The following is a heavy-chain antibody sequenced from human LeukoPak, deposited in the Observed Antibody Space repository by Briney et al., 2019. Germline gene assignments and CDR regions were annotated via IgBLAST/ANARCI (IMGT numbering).Heavy chain of an antibody. CDR1: GYTFTSYY. Sequence: ASVKVSCKASGYTFTSYYMHWVRQAPGQGLEWMGIINPSGGSTSYAQKFQGRVTMTRNTSISTAYMELSSLRSEDTAVYYCARSDGYGLVGIWGQGTMVTVSS. J-gene: IGHJ3*02. CDR2: INPSGGST. D-gene: IGHD3-10*01. V-gene: IGHV1-46*01. CDR3: ARSDGYGLVGI.